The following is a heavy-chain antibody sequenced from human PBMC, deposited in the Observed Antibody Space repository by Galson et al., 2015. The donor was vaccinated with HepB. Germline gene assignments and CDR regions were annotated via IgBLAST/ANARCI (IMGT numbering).Heavy chain of an antibody. CDR1: GFAVSGNY. V-gene: IGHV3-53*01. D-gene: IGHD4-11*01. J-gene: IGHJ4*02. CDR3: AIFLGPTITTVY. CDR2: IYANDNA. Sequence: SLRLSCAASGFAVSGNYMTWVRQAPGKGLEWVSVIYANDNAYYADSVKGRFTISRDNSKNTLFLQMNSLRVEDTAVYYCAIFLGPTITTVYWGQGTLVTVSS.